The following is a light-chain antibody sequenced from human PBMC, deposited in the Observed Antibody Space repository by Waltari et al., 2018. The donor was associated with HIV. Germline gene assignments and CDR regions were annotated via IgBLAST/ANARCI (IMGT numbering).Light chain of an antibody. CDR2: DKD. CDR3: GTWDSSLSLYV. Sequence: TQPPSVSAAPGQRVAISCSGGSSNLANNYFPWYQQVPGRAPRLLIYDKDKRPSGISDRFSAPKAGMSATLVITGLQIVDEADYYCGTWDSSLSLYVFGTGTTVLVL. V-gene: IGLV1-51*01. CDR1: SSNLANNY. J-gene: IGLJ1*01.